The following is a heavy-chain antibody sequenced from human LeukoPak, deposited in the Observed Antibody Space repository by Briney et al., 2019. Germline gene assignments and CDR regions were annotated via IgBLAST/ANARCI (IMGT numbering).Heavy chain of an antibody. J-gene: IGHJ4*02. V-gene: IGHV3-48*02. CDR2: ITTRSGTI. CDR3: ARGRDGSYSDFDY. Sequence: GGSLRLSCAASGFTFSTYWMHWVRRAPGRGLEWISYITTRSGTIYYASSVKGRFTISRDDAKNSLYLQMSSLRDEDTAVYYCARGRDGSYSDFDYWGQGTLVTVSS. D-gene: IGHD1-26*01. CDR1: GFTFSTYW.